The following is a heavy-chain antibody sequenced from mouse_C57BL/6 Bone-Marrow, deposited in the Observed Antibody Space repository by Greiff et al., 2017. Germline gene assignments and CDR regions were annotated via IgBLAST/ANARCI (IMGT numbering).Heavy chain of an antibody. Sequence: QVQLQQPGAELVMPGASVKLSCKASGYTFTSYWMHWVKQRPGQGLEWIGEIDPSDSYPNYNQKFKGKSTLTVDKSSSTAYMQLSSLTSEDSAVYYCARGGLRKNYFDYGGQGTTLAVSS. D-gene: IGHD2-4*01. CDR3: ARGGLRKNYFDY. J-gene: IGHJ2*01. V-gene: IGHV1-69*01. CDR1: GYTFTSYW. CDR2: IDPSDSYP.